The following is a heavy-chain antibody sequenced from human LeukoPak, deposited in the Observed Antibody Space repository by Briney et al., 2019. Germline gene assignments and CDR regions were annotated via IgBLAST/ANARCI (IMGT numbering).Heavy chain of an antibody. Sequence: GGSLRLSCAASGFTFSSYWMSWVRQAPGKGLEWVAFIRYDGSNKYYADSVKGRFTISRDNSKNTLYLQMNSLRAEDTAVYYCAKGLLWFGELLEAGFDYWGQGTLVTVSS. CDR2: IRYDGSNK. CDR1: GFTFSSYW. CDR3: AKGLLWFGELLEAGFDY. D-gene: IGHD3-10*01. J-gene: IGHJ4*02. V-gene: IGHV3-30*02.